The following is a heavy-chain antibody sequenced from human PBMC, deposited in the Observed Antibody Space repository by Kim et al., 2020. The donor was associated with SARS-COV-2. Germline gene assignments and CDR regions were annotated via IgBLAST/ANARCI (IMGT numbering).Heavy chain of an antibody. CDR2: ISYDERNK. CDR1: GFTFSTYA. CDR3: VRGGGAHWLGQTFDY. J-gene: IGHJ4*02. V-gene: IGHV3-30*04. D-gene: IGHD6-19*01. Sequence: GGSLRLSCAASGFTFSTYAMHWVRQAPGKGLEWVSIISYDERNKYHTDSVKGRFTISRDNSKNTLYLQMNSLRPEDTAVYYCVRGGGAHWLGQTFDYWGPGTLVTASS.